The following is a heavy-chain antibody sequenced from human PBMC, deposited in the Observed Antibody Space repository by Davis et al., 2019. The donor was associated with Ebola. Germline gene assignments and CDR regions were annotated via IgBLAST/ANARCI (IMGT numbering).Heavy chain of an antibody. D-gene: IGHD5-24*01. CDR2: IIPILGIA. V-gene: IGHV1-69*04. CDR1: RGTFSSYP. J-gene: IGHJ4*02. Sequence: SVTVSCMASRGTFSSYPISWVRQAPGQGLEWMGRIIPILGIANYAQKFQGRVTITADKSTSTAYMELSSLRSEDTAVYYFAGGGMATRFDYWGQGTLVTVSS. CDR3: AGGGMATRFDY.